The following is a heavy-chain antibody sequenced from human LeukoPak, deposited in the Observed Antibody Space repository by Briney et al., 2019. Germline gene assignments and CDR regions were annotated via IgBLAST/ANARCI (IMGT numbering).Heavy chain of an antibody. D-gene: IGHD6-6*01. Sequence: PSETLSLTCTVSGGSISSYYWSWIRQPPGKGLEWVGYIYYSGSTNYNPSLKSRVTISVDTSKNQFSLKLSSVTAANTAVYYCARVDPDSSSTLEVFDYWGQGTLVSVSS. CDR3: ARVDPDSSSTLEVFDY. J-gene: IGHJ4*02. CDR1: GGSISSYY. CDR2: IYYSGST. V-gene: IGHV4-59*01.